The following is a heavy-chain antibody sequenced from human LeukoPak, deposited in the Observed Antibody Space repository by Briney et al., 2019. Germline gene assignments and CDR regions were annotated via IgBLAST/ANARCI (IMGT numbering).Heavy chain of an antibody. J-gene: IGHJ4*02. CDR2: ISAYNGNT. Sequence: WASVKVSCKPSGYTFTSYSISWVRQAPGQGLEWMGWISAYNGNTDSAQKLQGRFTMTTDTSTSTAYMELRSLRSDDTAVYYCATDRSLTMIGYWGQGTLVTVSS. CDR3: ATDRSLTMIGY. D-gene: IGHD3-22*01. V-gene: IGHV1-18*01. CDR1: GYTFTSYS.